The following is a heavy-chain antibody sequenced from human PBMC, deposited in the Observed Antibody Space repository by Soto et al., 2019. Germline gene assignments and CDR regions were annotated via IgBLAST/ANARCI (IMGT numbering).Heavy chain of an antibody. D-gene: IGHD5-12*01. CDR1: GYIFTTYH. CDR3: AGWHSGGYADY. V-gene: IGHV1-46*01. Sequence: ASVKVSCKASGYIFTTYHLHWVRQAPGQGLDWMGAVSPSGGSTTYAQKFQGRVTMTRDTTTSTVYVDVSSLTSEDSAVYYCAGWHSGGYADYWGQGTLVTVSS. CDR2: VSPSGGST. J-gene: IGHJ4*02.